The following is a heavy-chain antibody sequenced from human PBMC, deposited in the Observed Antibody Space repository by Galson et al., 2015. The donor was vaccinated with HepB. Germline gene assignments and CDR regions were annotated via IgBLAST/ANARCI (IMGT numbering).Heavy chain of an antibody. V-gene: IGHV3-21*01. D-gene: IGHD3-10*01. CDR2: ISRSSSYI. Sequence: SLRLSCAASGFTFSSYSMNRVRQAPGKGLEWVSSISRSSSYIYYADSVKGRFTISRDNAKNSLYLQMNSLRAEDTAVYYCARDRGYYGSGSYYNGNWYFDVWGRGTLVTVSS. J-gene: IGHJ2*01. CDR3: ARDRGYYGSGSYYNGNWYFDV. CDR1: GFTFSSYS.